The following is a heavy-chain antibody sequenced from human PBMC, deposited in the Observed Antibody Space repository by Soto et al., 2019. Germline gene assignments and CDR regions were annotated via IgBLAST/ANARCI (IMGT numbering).Heavy chain of an antibody. J-gene: IGHJ6*02. CDR3: ARAGVEYSSSSGYYYGMDV. D-gene: IGHD6-6*01. CDR2: IIPIFGNA. V-gene: IGHV1-69*13. Sequence: ASVKVSCKASGGTFSSYAISWVRQAPGQGLEWMGGIIPIFGNANNAQKFQGRVTITADESTSTAYMELSSLRSEDTAVYYCARAGVEYSSSSGYYYGMDVWGQGTTVTVSS. CDR1: GGTFSSYA.